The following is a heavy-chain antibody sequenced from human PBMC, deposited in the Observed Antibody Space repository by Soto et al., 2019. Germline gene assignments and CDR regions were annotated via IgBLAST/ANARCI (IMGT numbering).Heavy chain of an antibody. J-gene: IGHJ4*02. CDR2: INSDGSST. Sequence: GGSLRLSCAASGFTFSSYWMHWVRQAPGKGLVWVSRINSDGSSTSYADSVKGRFTISRDNAKNTLYLQMNSLRAEDTAFFYFASTLYGSGTYYNSYPPLYWGQGTLVTVSS. CDR1: GFTFSSYW. CDR3: ASTLYGSGTYYNSYPPLY. V-gene: IGHV3-74*01. D-gene: IGHD3-10*01.